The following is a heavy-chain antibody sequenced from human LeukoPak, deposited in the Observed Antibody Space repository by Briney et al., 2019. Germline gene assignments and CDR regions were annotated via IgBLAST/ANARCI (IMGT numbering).Heavy chain of an antibody. Sequence: GGSLRLSCAASGFTFSSYSMNWVRQAPGKGLEWVSGISGSTGSTYYADSVKGRFTISRDNSKNTLYLQMNSLRAEDTAVYYCAKESAYCTGSTCYPYYFDYWGQGTLVTVSS. J-gene: IGHJ4*02. CDR2: ISGSTGST. CDR3: AKESAYCTGSTCYPYYFDY. V-gene: IGHV3-23*01. D-gene: IGHD2-15*01. CDR1: GFTFSSYS.